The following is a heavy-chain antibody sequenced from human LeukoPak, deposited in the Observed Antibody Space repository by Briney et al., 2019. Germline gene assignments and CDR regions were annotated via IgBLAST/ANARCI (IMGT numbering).Heavy chain of an antibody. V-gene: IGHV4-59*01. Sequence: SETLSLTCTVSGGSISSYYWSWIRQPPGKGLEWIGYIYYSGSTNYNPSLKSRVTISVDTSKNQFSLKLSSVTAADTAVYYCARNHRWFGELKDAFDIWGQGTMVTVSS. CDR3: ARNHRWFGELKDAFDI. J-gene: IGHJ3*02. CDR1: GGSISSYY. CDR2: IYYSGST. D-gene: IGHD3-10*01.